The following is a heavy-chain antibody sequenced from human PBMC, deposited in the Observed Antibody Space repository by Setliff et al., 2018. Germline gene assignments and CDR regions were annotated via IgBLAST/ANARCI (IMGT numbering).Heavy chain of an antibody. J-gene: IGHJ6*02. CDR3: ARDASFGFDV. CDR2: IYYSGGA. Sequence: PSETLSLTCSVSGDSINHFFWTWVRLSPGKGLEWIGYIYYSGGATYNPSLRGRASIAIGASKAHFSLDLRTVTTADTAVYYCARDASFGFDVWGPGSTVTVSS. CDR1: GDSINHFF. V-gene: IGHV4-59*01. D-gene: IGHD2-2*01.